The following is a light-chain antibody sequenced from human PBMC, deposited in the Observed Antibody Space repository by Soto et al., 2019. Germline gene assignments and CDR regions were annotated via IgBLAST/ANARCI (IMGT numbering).Light chain of an antibody. CDR3: QQYSNWPRRT. V-gene: IGKV3-15*01. Sequence: EIVMTQSPATLSVSPGERATLSCRASQSVSSNLAWYQQKPGQAPRLLIYGASTRATGIPARFSGSGSGTEFTLTISSLQSEDFAVYYCQQYSNWPRRTFGQGTKVDIK. CDR2: GAS. J-gene: IGKJ1*01. CDR1: QSVSSN.